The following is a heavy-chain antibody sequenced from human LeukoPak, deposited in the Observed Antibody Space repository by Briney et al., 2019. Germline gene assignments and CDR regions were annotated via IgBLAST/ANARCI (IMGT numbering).Heavy chain of an antibody. CDR2: IRYDGSNK. CDR1: GFTFSSYG. V-gene: IGHV3-30*02. J-gene: IGHJ6*03. D-gene: IGHD5-18*01. Sequence: GGSLRLSCAASGFTFSSYGMHWVRQAPGKGLEWVAFIRYDGSNKYYADSVKGRFTISRDNSKNTLYLQMNSLRAEDTAVYYCAKDGIGGYSYGYPPPLYYYYMDVWGKGTTVTISS. CDR3: AKDGIGGYSYGYPPPLYYYYMDV.